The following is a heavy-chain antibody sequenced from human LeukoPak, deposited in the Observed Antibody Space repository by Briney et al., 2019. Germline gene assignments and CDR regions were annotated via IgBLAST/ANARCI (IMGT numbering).Heavy chain of an antibody. CDR3: ARAPRHTNSWYYFDY. D-gene: IGHD2-2*01. CDR1: GGSISSGDYY. CDR2: IYYSGDT. Sequence: SETLSLTCTVSGGSISSGDYYWSWVRQHPGTGLEWIGYIYYSGDTYYNPSLKSRVTISMDTSGNQFSLKLSSVTAADTAVYYCARAPRHTNSWYYFDYWGQGTLVSVSS. V-gene: IGHV4-31*02. J-gene: IGHJ4*02.